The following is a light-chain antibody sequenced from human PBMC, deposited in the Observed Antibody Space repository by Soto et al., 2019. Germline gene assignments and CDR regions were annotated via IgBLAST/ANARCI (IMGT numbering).Light chain of an antibody. V-gene: IGLV2-11*01. CDR1: SSDVGGYNY. CDR2: DVT. J-gene: IGLJ1*01. CDR3: CSYAGSYTYV. Sequence: QSALTQPRSVSGSPGQSVTISCTGTSSDVGGYNYVSWYQHHPGKAPKLMIYDVTKRPSGVRDRFSASKSGNTASLTISGLQAEDEADYYCCSYAGSYTYVFGTGTK.